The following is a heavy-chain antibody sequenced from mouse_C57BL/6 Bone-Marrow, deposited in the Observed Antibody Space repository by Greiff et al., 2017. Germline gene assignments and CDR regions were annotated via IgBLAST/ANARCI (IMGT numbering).Heavy chain of an antibody. D-gene: IGHD2-3*01. CDR3: ARGDLFYYFDY. CDR2: IDPSDSYT. J-gene: IGHJ2*01. V-gene: IGHV1-69*01. Sequence: VQLQQPGAELVMPGASVKLSCKASGYTFTSYWMHWVKQRPGQGLEWIGEIDPSDSYTNYNQKFKGKSTLTVDKSSSTAYMQRSSLTSEDSAVYYCARGDLFYYFDYWGQGTTLTVSS. CDR1: GYTFTSYW.